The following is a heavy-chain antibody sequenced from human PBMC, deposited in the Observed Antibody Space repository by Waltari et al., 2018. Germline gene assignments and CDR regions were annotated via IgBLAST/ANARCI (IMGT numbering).Heavy chain of an antibody. D-gene: IGHD3-22*01. CDR2: IYHSGST. J-gene: IGHJ4*02. V-gene: IGHV4-38-2*01. CDR1: GYSISSGYY. Sequence: QVQLQESGPGLVKPSETLSLTCAVSGYSISSGYYWGWIRQPPGKGLEWIGSIYHSGSTYNTPSLKSRVTISVDTSKNQFSLKLSSVTAADTAVYYCVVYDSSGYYYSGRFDYWGQGTLVTVSS. CDR3: VVYDSSGYYYSGRFDY.